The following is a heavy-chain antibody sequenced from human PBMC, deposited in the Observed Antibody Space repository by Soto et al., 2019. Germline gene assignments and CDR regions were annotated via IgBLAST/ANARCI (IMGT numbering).Heavy chain of an antibody. CDR3: AKDICTGGSCYWGLDY. D-gene: IGHD2-15*01. Sequence: EVQLLESGGGLVQPGGSLRLSCAASGFTFSSYAMNWVRQAPGKGLEWVSAISGSGSSTFYADSVKGRFTISRDNSKNTLYLQMNSLRAEDTAVYNCAKDICTGGSCYWGLDYWGQGTLVTVSS. CDR2: ISGSGSST. J-gene: IGHJ4*02. V-gene: IGHV3-23*01. CDR1: GFTFSSYA.